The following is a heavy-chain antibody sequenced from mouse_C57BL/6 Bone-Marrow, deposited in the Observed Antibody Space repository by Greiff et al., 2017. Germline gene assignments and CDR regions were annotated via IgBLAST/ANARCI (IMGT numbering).Heavy chain of an antibody. D-gene: IGHD1-1*01. J-gene: IGHJ2*01. CDR2: INPSSGYT. CDR1: GYTFTSYW. V-gene: IGHV1-7*01. CDR3: AIYCSSLYWDY. Sequence: VQLQQSGAELAKPGASVKLSCKASGYTFTSYWMHWVTQRPGQGLEWIGYINPSSGYTKYNHKFKDKATLTADKSSSTAYMQLSSLTYEDSSVNYCAIYCSSLYWDYWGQGTTLTVSS.